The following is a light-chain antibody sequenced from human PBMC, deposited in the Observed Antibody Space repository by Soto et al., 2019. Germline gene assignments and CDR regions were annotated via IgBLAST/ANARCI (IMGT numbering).Light chain of an antibody. CDR2: GAS. CDR3: QQYTGSPWT. Sequence: IVLTPSPATLSVSPVERATLSCRASQSVSSNLAWHQQRPGQAPRLLIYGASTRATGIPDGFSGGGSGTDFTLTISRLEPEDFAVYYCQQYTGSPWTFGQGTKVDIK. J-gene: IGKJ1*01. CDR1: QSVSSN. V-gene: IGKV3-20*01.